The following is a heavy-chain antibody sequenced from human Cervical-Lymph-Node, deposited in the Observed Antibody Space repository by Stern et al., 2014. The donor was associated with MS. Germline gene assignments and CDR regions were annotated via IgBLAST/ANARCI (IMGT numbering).Heavy chain of an antibody. CDR3: ASPDSLGSSWADFEH. CDR2: ISYDGTTK. CDR1: GFTFSSVG. D-gene: IGHD2-2*01. V-gene: IGHV3-30*04. Sequence: VQLVQSGAGVVKPGRSLRLSCTASGFTFSSVGIHWVRQAPGQGLEWVAGISYDGTTKNYADSVKGRFTISRDNSKTTVYLQMNGLRAEDTAVYFCASPDSLGSSWADFEHWGQGTLVTVSS. J-gene: IGHJ4*02.